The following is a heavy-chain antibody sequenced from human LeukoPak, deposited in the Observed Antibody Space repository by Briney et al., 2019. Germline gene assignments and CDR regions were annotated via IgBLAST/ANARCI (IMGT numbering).Heavy chain of an antibody. V-gene: IGHV3-7*01. J-gene: IGHJ3*02. CDR1: GFTFRSYW. CDR2: IKHDGTEK. CDR3: ARVRSYAFDI. Sequence: GGSLRLSCVASGFTFRSYWMSWVRQAPGKGLEWVANIKHDGTEKYYVDSVKGRFTISRDNAKNSLYLQMNSLRAEDTAVYYCARVRSYAFDIWGQGTMVTVSS.